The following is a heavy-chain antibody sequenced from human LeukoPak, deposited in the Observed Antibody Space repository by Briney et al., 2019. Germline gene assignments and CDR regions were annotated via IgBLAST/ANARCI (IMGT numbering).Heavy chain of an antibody. CDR3: ARDESEDSSGYNFAFDI. D-gene: IGHD3-22*01. Sequence: QTGGSLRLSCAASGFTFSSYAMHWVRQAPGKGLEWVAVISYDGSNKYYADSVKGRFTISRDNSKNTLYLQMNSLRAEDTAVYYCARDESEDSSGYNFAFDIWGQGQWSPSLQ. J-gene: IGHJ3*02. V-gene: IGHV3-30*04. CDR2: ISYDGSNK. CDR1: GFTFSSYA.